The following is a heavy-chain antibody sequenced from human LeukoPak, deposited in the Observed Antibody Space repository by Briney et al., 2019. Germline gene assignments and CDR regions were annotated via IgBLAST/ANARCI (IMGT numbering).Heavy chain of an antibody. D-gene: IGHD6-13*01. J-gene: IGHJ5*02. V-gene: IGHV3-23*01. CDR2: ISGSGGTT. CDR3: ARDQAAAGHSWFDP. CDR1: GFTFSSYG. Sequence: GGTLRLSCAASGFTFSSYGMSWVRQAPGKGLEWVSAISGSGGTTYYADSVKGRFTISRDNSKNTLYLQMNSLRAEDTAIYYCARDQAAAGHSWFDPWGQGTLVTVSS.